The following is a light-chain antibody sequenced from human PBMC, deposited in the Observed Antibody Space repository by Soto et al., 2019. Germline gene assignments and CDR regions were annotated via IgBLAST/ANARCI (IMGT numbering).Light chain of an antibody. Sequence: DIQMTQSPSTLSASVGDRVTITCRASQSISSWLAWYQQKPGKAPKLLIYDASSLESGVPSRFSGSGSGTEFTLTISSLQPDDFAVYYCQQYNRYAVTFGQGTKVDIK. CDR1: QSISSW. V-gene: IGKV1-5*01. CDR3: QQYNRYAVT. CDR2: DAS. J-gene: IGKJ1*01.